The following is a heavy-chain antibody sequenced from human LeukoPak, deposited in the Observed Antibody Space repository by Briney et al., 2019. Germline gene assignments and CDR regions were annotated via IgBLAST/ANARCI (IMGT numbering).Heavy chain of an antibody. Sequence: GGSLRLSCEASGFTSISYWMSWVRQAPGKGLEWVANIKQDGSEKYYVDSVKGRFTISRDNAKNSLYLQMNSLRAEDTAVYYCARDPLSSSSFDLWGQGTLVTVSS. CDR2: IKQDGSEK. CDR1: GFTSISYW. J-gene: IGHJ4*02. D-gene: IGHD6-13*01. V-gene: IGHV3-7*01. CDR3: ARDPLSSSSFDL.